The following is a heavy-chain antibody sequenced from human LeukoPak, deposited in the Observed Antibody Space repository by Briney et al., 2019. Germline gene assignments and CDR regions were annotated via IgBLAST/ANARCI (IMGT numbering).Heavy chain of an antibody. CDR1: GFTVSSNY. CDR2: IYSGGST. D-gene: IGHD3-3*01. V-gene: IGHV3-66*01. J-gene: IGHJ6*02. CDR3: ARDPGYDFWRYGMDV. Sequence: GGSLRLSCAASGFTVSSNYMSWVRQAPGKGLEWVSVIYSGGSTYYADSVKGRFTISRDNSKNTLYLQMNSLRAEDTAVYYCARDPGYDFWRYGMDVWGQGTTVTVSS.